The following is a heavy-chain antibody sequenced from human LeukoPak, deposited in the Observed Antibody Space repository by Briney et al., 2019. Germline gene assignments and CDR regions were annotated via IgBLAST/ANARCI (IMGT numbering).Heavy chain of an antibody. CDR2: TSGNGAKT. Sequence: GGSLRLSCAASGFPFSSYAMSWVRQAPGKGLEWVSATSGNGAKTYYADSVKGRFTISRDNSRNTLYLQMNSLRAEDTAVYYCAKDSGWPFDYWGQGTLVTVSS. J-gene: IGHJ4*02. D-gene: IGHD6-19*01. CDR3: AKDSGWPFDY. V-gene: IGHV3-23*01. CDR1: GFPFSSYA.